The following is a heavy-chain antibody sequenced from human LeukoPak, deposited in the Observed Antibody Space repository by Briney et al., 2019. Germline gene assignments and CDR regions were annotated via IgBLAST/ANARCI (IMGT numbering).Heavy chain of an antibody. D-gene: IGHD6-13*01. J-gene: IGHJ4*02. CDR3: ARDRWSYYFDY. CDR2: TYYRSRWYN. CDR1: GDSVSSNSAA. Sequence: SQTLSLTCAISGDSVSSNSAARNWIRQSPSRGLEWLGRTYYRSRWYNDYAVSVKSRIAIDPDTSKNQFSLQLNSVTPEDTAVYYCARDRWSYYFDYWGQGALVTVSS. V-gene: IGHV6-1*01.